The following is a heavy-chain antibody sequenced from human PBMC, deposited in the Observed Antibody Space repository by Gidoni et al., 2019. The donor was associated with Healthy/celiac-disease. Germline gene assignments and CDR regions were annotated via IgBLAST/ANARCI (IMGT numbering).Heavy chain of an antibody. CDR1: GYTFTSYG. J-gene: IGHJ4*02. Sequence: QVQLVQSGAEVKKPGASVKVSCKSSGYTFTSYGFSWVRQAPGQGLEWMGGISAYNGNTNYDQKLQGRVTMTTDTSTSTAYRELRSLRSDDTAVYYCAGGGGWGTSGAVTTDYWGQGTLVTVSS. D-gene: IGHD4-17*01. V-gene: IGHV1-18*01. CDR2: ISAYNGNT. CDR3: AGGGGWGTSGAVTTDY.